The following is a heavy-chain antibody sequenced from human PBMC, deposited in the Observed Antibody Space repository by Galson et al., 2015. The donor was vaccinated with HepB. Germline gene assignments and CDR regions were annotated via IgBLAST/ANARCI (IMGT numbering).Heavy chain of an antibody. CDR2: TYYRSKWYN. Sequence: CAISGDSVSSISAAWNWIRQSPSRGLEWLGRTYYRSKWYNDYAVSVKSRITINPDTSKNQFSLQLNSVTPEDTAVYYCAREVGGYSYGYIAVEEYFDYWGQGTLVTVSS. CDR1: GDSVSSISAA. D-gene: IGHD5-18*01. J-gene: IGHJ4*02. V-gene: IGHV6-1*01. CDR3: AREVGGYSYGYIAVEEYFDY.